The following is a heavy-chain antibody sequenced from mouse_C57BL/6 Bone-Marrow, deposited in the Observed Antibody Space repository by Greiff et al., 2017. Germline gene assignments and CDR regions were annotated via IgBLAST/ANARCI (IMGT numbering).Heavy chain of an antibody. V-gene: IGHV5-4*01. D-gene: IGHD2-3*01. CDR2: ISDGGSYT. J-gene: IGHJ2*01. Sequence: EVKLVESGGGLVKPGGSLKLSCAASGFTFSSYAMSWVRQTPEKRLAWVATISDGGSYTYYPDNVKGRFTISRDNAKNNLYLQMSHLKSEDTAMYYCARDSADGYNYWGQGTTLTVAS. CDR1: GFTFSSYA. CDR3: ARDSADGYNY.